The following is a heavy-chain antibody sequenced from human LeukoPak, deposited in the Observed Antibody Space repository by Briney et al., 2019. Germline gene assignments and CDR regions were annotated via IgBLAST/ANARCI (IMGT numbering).Heavy chain of an antibody. CDR3: ARRRYLRGAFDI. CDR2: MNHSGSA. V-gene: IGHV4-34*01. CDR1: GGSFSGYY. J-gene: IGHJ3*02. Sequence: NPSETLSLTCAVYGGSFSGYYWTWIRQPPGKGLEWIGEMNHSGSANYNPSLKSRVTISVDTSKNQFSLKLSSVTAADTAVYYCARRRYLRGAFDIWGQGTMVTVSS. D-gene: IGHD3-9*01.